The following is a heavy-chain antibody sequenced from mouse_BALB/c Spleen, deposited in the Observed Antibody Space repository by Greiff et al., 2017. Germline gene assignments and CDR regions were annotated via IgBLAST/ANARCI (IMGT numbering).Heavy chain of an antibody. J-gene: IGHJ4*01. Sequence: VPLQQSGPELVKPGASVRISCKASGYTFPSYYIHWVKQRPGQGLEWIGWIYPGNVSTKYNEKFKGKATLTADKSSSTAYMQLSSLTSEDSAVYFCANDRYDYAMDYWGQGTSVTVSA. CDR2: IYPGNVST. CDR1: GYTFPSYY. CDR3: ANDRYDYAMDY. V-gene: IGHV1S56*01. D-gene: IGHD2-14*01.